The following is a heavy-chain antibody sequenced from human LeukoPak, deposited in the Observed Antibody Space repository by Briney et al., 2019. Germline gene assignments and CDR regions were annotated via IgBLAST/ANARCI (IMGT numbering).Heavy chain of an antibody. CDR1: GGSISSGGYY. V-gene: IGHV4-31*03. J-gene: IGHJ4*02. CDR3: ARDPVSWYRHFDY. D-gene: IGHD6-13*01. CDR2: IYYSGST. Sequence: SETLSLTCTVSGGSISSGGYYWSWIRQHPRKGLEWIGYIYYSGSTYYNPSLKSRVSLSLDTSKNHFSLNLSSVTAADTAVYYCARDPVSWYRHFDYWGQGTLVTDSS.